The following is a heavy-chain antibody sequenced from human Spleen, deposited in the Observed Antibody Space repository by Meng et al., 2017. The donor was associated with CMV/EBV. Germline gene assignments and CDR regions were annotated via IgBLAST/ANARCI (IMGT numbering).Heavy chain of an antibody. Sequence: GESLKISCAASGFTVSSNYMSWVRQAPGKGLEWVALIRIKAYGGTTEYAASVKGRFTISRDDSKSIAYLQMNSLKTEDTAVYYCIREHRRYNWNDAYYDYWGQGTLVTVSS. J-gene: IGHJ4*02. CDR1: GFTVSSNY. D-gene: IGHD1-1*01. V-gene: IGHV3-49*04. CDR2: IRIKAYGGTT. CDR3: IREHRRYNWNDAYYDY.